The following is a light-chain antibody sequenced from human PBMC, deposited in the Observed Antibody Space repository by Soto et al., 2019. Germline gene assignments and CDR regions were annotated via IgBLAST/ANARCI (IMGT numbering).Light chain of an antibody. J-gene: IGKJ1*01. CDR1: QNINYW. CDR3: QQYHIYWT. Sequence: DIQRTQSPSTLSASVGDRFTISCRASQNINYWLAWYQQKPGKAPNLLISDASVLASGVPPRFSGSGSGTEFSLTITSLQPDDFATYYCQQYHIYWTFGQGTKVDIK. CDR2: DAS. V-gene: IGKV1-5*01.